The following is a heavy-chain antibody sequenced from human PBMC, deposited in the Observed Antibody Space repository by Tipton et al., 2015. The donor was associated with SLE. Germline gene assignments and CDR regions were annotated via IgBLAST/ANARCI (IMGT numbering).Heavy chain of an antibody. CDR3: AREGGLTPYAFDI. J-gene: IGHJ3*02. V-gene: IGHV4-59*11. CDR2: IYYSGST. Sequence: TLSLTCSVSGGSISSHYWTWIRQPPGKRLEWIGYIYYSGSTNYNPSLKSRVTISVDTSKNQFSLKLSSVTAADTAVYYCAREGGLTPYAFDIWGQGTMVTVSS. D-gene: IGHD4/OR15-4a*01. CDR1: GGSISSHY.